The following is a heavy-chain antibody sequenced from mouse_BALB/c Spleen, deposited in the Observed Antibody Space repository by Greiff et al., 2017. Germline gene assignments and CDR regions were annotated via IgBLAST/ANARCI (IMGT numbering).Heavy chain of an antibody. D-gene: IGHD2-3*01. J-gene: IGHJ4*01. CDR3: ARDGDGHAMDY. Sequence: EVKVVESGGGLVKPGGSLKLSCAASGFTFSDYYMYWVRQTPEKRLEWVATISDGGSYTYYPDSVKGRFTISRDNAKNNLYLQMSSLKSEDTAMYYCARDGDGHAMDYWGQGTSVTVSS. CDR1: GFTFSDYY. V-gene: IGHV5-4*02. CDR2: ISDGGSYT.